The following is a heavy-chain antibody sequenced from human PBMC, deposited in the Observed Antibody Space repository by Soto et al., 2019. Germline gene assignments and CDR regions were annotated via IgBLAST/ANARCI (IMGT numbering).Heavy chain of an antibody. J-gene: IGHJ4*02. D-gene: IGHD6-19*01. CDR1: GIDFSNYA. CDR3: AKDGNWLDVFLDL. V-gene: IGHV3-23*01. Sequence: GGSLRLSCVVSGIDFSNYAMTWVRQAPGKGLEWVAISSTSGRSTYHADSVRGRFTISRDNSKNTLYLHMTNLRAEDAAVYYCAKDGNWLDVFLDLWGQGTPVTVSS. CDR2: SSTSGRST.